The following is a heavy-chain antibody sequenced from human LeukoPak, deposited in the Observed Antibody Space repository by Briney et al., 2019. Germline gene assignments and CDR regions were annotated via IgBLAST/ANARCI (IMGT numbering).Heavy chain of an antibody. J-gene: IGHJ4*02. Sequence: GGSLRLSCAASGFTFSSHWMDWVRQAPGKGLEWVANIKQDGSESYYLDSVKGRFTISRDNSKNTLYLQMNSLRAEDTAVYYCAKDCYCSGGSCYFTSPMNFDYWGQGTLVTVSS. D-gene: IGHD2-15*01. CDR2: IKQDGSES. CDR1: GFTFSSHW. V-gene: IGHV3-7*01. CDR3: AKDCYCSGGSCYFTSPMNFDY.